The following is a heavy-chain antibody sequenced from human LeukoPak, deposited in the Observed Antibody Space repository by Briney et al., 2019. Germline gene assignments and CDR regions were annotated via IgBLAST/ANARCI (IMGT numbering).Heavy chain of an antibody. D-gene: IGHD1-26*01. J-gene: IGHJ5*02. CDR3: ARDHFVGAAPFDP. CDR1: GYTFTSYD. V-gene: IGHV1-3*01. CDR2: IHVGNGDT. Sequence: ASVKVSCKASGYTFTSYDLNWVRQAPGQGLEWMGWIHVGNGDTVVSQNFQGRVTITRDTSASTVYMELSSLRSEDTALYYCARDHFVGAAPFDPWGQGTLVIVSA.